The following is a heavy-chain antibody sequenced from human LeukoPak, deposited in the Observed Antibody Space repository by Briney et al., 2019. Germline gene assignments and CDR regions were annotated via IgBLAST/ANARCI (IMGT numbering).Heavy chain of an antibody. CDR2: IIPIFGTA. V-gene: IGHV1-69*13. D-gene: IGHD5-12*01. CDR3: ARVETHIVATTGLYYYGMDV. Sequence: ASVKVSCKASGGTFSSYAISWVRQAPGQGLEWMGGIIPIFGTANYAQKFQGRVTITADESTSTAYMELSSLRSEDTAVYYCARVETHIVATTGLYYYGMDVWGKGTTVTVSS. J-gene: IGHJ6*04. CDR1: GGTFSSYA.